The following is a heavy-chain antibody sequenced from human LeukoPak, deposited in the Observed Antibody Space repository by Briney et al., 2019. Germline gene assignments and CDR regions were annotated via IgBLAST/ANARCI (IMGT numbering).Heavy chain of an antibody. Sequence: PSETLSLTCTVSGGSISSYYWSWIRQPAGKGLEWIGRIYTSGSTNYNPSLKSRVTMSVDTSKNQFSLKLSSVTAADTAVYYCARGGLDDLWSGPALDYWGQGTLVTVSS. D-gene: IGHD3-3*01. V-gene: IGHV4-4*07. CDR2: IYTSGST. J-gene: IGHJ4*02. CDR3: ARGGLDDLWSGPALDY. CDR1: GGSISSYY.